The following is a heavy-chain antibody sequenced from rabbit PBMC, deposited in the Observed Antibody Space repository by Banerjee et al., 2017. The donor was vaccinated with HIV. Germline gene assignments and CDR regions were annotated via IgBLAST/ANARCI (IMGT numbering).Heavy chain of an antibody. V-gene: IGHV1S40*01. J-gene: IGHJ4*01. CDR2: IHVGSSGNT. D-gene: IGHD7-1*01. Sequence: QSLEESGGGLVKPGASLTLTCKASGFSFSSGYDMCWVRQAPGKGLEWIACIHVGSSGNTAYASWAKGRFTISKTSSTTVTLQMTSLTAADTATYFCARDLTGVTGWNFNLWGPGTLVTVS. CDR1: GFSFSSGYD. CDR3: ARDLTGVTGWNFNL.